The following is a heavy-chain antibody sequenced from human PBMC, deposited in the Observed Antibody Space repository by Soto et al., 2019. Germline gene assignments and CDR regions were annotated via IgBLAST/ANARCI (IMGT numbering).Heavy chain of an antibody. Sequence: EVQLVESGGGLVQPGGSLRLSCAASGFTFSSYAMHWVRQAPGKGLEYVSAISSNGGSTYYANSVKGRFTISRDNSKNTLYLQMGSLRAEDMAVYYCARGEKDYGGYPFDYWGQGTLVTVSS. CDR1: GFTFSSYA. CDR2: ISSNGGST. J-gene: IGHJ4*02. CDR3: ARGEKDYGGYPFDY. D-gene: IGHD4-17*01. V-gene: IGHV3-64*01.